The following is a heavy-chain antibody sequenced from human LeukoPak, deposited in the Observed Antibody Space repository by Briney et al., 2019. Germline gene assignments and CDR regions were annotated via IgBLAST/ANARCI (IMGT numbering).Heavy chain of an antibody. CDR2: MNPNSGNT. J-gene: IGHJ6*02. V-gene: IGHV1-8*01. Sequence: GSVKVSCKASGYTFTSYDINWVRQATGQGLEWMGWMNPNSGNTGYAQKFQGRVTMTRNTSISTAYMELSSLRSEDTAVYYCARTPTFGDYFGYYYGMDVWGQGTTVTVSS. CDR1: GYTFTSYD. CDR3: ARTPTFGDYFGYYYGMDV. D-gene: IGHD4-17*01.